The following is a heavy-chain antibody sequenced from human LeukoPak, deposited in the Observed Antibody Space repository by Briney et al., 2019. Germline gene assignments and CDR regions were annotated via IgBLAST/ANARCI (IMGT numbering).Heavy chain of an antibody. J-gene: IGHJ6*03. Sequence: PGGSLRLSCAASGFTFSSYAMSWVRQAPGKGLEWVSAISGSGGSTYYADSVKGRFTISRDNSKNTLYLQMNSLRAEDTAVYYCAKRFFYGDYALCYYYYMDVWGKGTTVTVSS. CDR1: GFTFSSYA. D-gene: IGHD4-17*01. CDR2: ISGSGGST. CDR3: AKRFFYGDYALCYYYYMDV. V-gene: IGHV3-23*01.